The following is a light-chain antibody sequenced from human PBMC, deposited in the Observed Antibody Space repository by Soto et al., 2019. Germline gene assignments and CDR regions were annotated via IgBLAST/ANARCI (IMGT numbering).Light chain of an antibody. CDR3: SSYTSSSTLGVV. V-gene: IGLV2-14*01. J-gene: IGLJ2*01. Sequence: QSALTQPASVSGSPGQSITISCTGTSSDVGGYNYVSWYQQHPGKAPKLMIYDVSNRPSGVSNRFSGSKSGNTASLTISGLQAEDEADYYCSSYTSSSTLGVVFCGGTQLTVL. CDR2: DVS. CDR1: SSDVGGYNY.